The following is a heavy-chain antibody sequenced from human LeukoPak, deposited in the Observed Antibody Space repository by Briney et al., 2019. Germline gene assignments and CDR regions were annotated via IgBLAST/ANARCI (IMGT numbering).Heavy chain of an antibody. CDR3: ASVHDRFDY. Sequence: SETLSLTCTVSGGSISSHYWSWIRQPPGKGLEWIGYIYYSGSTNYNPSLKSRVTISVDTTKNQFSLKLSSVAAADTAVYYCASVHDRFDYWGQGTLVTVSS. V-gene: IGHV4-59*11. D-gene: IGHD1-1*01. CDR2: IYYSGST. CDR1: GGSISSHY. J-gene: IGHJ4*02.